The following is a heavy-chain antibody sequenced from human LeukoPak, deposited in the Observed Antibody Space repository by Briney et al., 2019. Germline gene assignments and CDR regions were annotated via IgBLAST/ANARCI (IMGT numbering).Heavy chain of an antibody. CDR3: ASGFSGSPYFDY. J-gene: IGHJ4*02. CDR1: GFTFSNYW. Sequence: PGGSVRLSCAASGFTFSNYWMTWIRQAPGKGLEWVSFITGSSSYIYYTDSVKGRFTISRDNAKNSLFLQMNSLRDEDTAVYYCASGFSGSPYFDYWGQGTLVTVSS. D-gene: IGHD5-12*01. V-gene: IGHV3-21*01. CDR2: ITGSSSYI.